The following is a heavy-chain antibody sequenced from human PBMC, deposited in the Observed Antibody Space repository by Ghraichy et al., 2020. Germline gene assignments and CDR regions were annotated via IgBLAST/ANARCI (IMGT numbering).Heavy chain of an antibody. D-gene: IGHD2/OR15-2a*01. Sequence: GESLNISCKASGYSFAYYWIGWVRQMPGKGLEWMGIIYPGDSDTRYSPSFQGQVTISADKSISTAYLHWNSLEASDTAIYYCARQGPQYYMDVWGQGTTVTVSS. CDR3: ARQGPQYYMDV. CDR2: IYPGDSDT. CDR1: GYSFAYYW. V-gene: IGHV5-51*01. J-gene: IGHJ6*02.